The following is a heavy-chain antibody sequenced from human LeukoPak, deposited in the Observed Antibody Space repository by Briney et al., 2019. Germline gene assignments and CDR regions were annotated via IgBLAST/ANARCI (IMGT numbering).Heavy chain of an antibody. CDR1: GFTFSSYE. J-gene: IGHJ3*02. Sequence: GGSLRLSCAASGFTFSSYEMNWVRQAPGKGLEWVSYISSSGSTIYYADSVKGRFTISRDNAKNSLYLQMNSLRAEDTAVYYCARSFFVDSSGWYYGGAFDIWGQGTMVTVSS. CDR3: ARSFFVDSSGWYYGGAFDI. CDR2: ISSSGSTI. V-gene: IGHV3-48*03. D-gene: IGHD6-19*01.